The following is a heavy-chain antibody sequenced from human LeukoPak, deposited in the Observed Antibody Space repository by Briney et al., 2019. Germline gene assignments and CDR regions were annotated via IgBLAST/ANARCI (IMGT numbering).Heavy chain of an antibody. D-gene: IGHD2-2*01. J-gene: IGHJ5*02. V-gene: IGHV3-7*01. Sequence: PGGSLRLSCAASGFTFSSYWMSWVRQAPGKGLEWVANIKQDGSEKYYVDSVKGRFTISRDNAKNSLYLQMNSLRAEDTAVYYCARETAVLYCSSTSCSYNWFDPWGQGTLVTVSS. CDR3: ARETAVLYCSSTSCSYNWFDP. CDR1: GFTFSSYW. CDR2: IKQDGSEK.